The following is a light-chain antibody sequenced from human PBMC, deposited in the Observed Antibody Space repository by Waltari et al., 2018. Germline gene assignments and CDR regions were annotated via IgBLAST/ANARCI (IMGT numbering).Light chain of an antibody. CDR2: SNK. CDR1: SSNIGSNT. V-gene: IGLV1-44*01. J-gene: IGLJ3*02. CDR3: AAWDDSLNGWV. Sequence: QSVLTQPPSASGTPGQRVTISCSGSSSNIGSNTVNWYQQLPGTAPKLLIYSNKHRPSGVPDRFSGCKSGTSASLAIGGLQAEDEADYYCAAWDDSLNGWVFGGGTKLTVL.